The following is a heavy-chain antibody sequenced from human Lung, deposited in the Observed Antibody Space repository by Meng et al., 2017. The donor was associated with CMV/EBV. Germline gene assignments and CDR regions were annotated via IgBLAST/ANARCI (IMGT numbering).Heavy chain of an antibody. CDR2: IYPGDSDV. CDR3: ARQDWTYGHRAYYVDY. J-gene: IGHJ4*02. D-gene: IGHD3/OR15-3a*01. Sequence: GGSXRLXCKVSGYMFNIYWIGWVRQKPGKGLEWMGIIYPGDSDVRYSPSFQGQVTISADKSINTAYLQWSGLRASDTAMYYCARQDWTYGHRAYYVDYWGQGTLVTVSS. CDR1: GYMFNIYW. V-gene: IGHV5-51*01.